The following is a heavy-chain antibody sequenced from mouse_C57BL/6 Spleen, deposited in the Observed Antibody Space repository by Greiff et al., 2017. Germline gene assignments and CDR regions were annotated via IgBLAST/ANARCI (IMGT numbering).Heavy chain of an antibody. V-gene: IGHV1-74*01. Sequence: QVQLQQPGAELVKPGASVKVSCKASGYTFTSYWMHWVKQRPGQGLEWIGRIHPSDSDTNYNQKFKGKATLTVDKSSSTAYMQRSSLTSEDSAVYYCAIPTVVYYAMDYWGQGTSVTVSS. CDR3: AIPTVVYYAMDY. J-gene: IGHJ4*01. CDR2: IHPSDSDT. CDR1: GYTFTSYW. D-gene: IGHD1-1*01.